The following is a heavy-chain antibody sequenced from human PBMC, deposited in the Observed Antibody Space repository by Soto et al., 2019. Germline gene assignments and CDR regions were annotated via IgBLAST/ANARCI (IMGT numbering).Heavy chain of an antibody. CDR1: GFTFSSYG. CDR3: ARDIDG. D-gene: IGHD2-15*01. Sequence: GGSLRLSCAASGFTFSSYGMNWVRQAPGKGLEWVSYISSSSSTKFYADSVKGRFTISRDNARNSLYLQMNSLRAEDTAVYYCARDIDGGGQGTLLTVSS. J-gene: IGHJ4*02. CDR2: ISSSSSTK. V-gene: IGHV3-48*01.